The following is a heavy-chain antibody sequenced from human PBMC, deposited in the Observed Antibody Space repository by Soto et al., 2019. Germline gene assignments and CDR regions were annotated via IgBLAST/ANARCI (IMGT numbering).Heavy chain of an antibody. V-gene: IGHV3-23*01. CDR2: ISGSDDST. CDR1: GFTFSSYA. J-gene: IGHJ4*02. D-gene: IGHD6-6*01. CDR3: ANRSSSSTFDY. Sequence: EVQLLESGGGLVQPGESLRLSCAASGFTFSSYAMSWVRQAPGKGLEWVSVISGSDDSTYYADSVKGRFTISRDNSKNTLYLQMTSLRAEDTAVYYCANRSSSSTFDYWRQGTLVTVSS.